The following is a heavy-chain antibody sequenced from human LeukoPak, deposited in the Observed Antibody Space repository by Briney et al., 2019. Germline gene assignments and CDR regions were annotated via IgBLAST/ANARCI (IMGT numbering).Heavy chain of an antibody. CDR3: AREDSGYAKAFGY. V-gene: IGHV4-4*02. CDR1: GGSISSSNW. Sequence: PSETLSLTCAVSGGSISSSNWWSWVRQPPGKGLEWIGEIYHSGNTNYNPSLKSRVTISVDTSKNQFSLKLSSVTAADTAVYYCAREDSGYAKAFGYWSQGTLVTVSS. D-gene: IGHD5-12*01. CDR2: IYHSGNT. J-gene: IGHJ4*02.